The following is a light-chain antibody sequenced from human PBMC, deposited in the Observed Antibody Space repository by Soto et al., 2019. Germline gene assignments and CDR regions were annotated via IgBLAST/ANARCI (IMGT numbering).Light chain of an antibody. CDR2: EVS. J-gene: IGLJ3*02. V-gene: IGLV2-14*01. CDR3: SSYTSSSTLL. Sequence: QYALTQPASVSGSPGKSITISCTGISSDVGGYNYVSWYQQHPGKAPKLMIYEVSNRPSGVSNRFSGSKSGNTASLPISGPKAEDEADYYCSSYTSSSTLLFGGGTKLTVL. CDR1: SSDVGGYNY.